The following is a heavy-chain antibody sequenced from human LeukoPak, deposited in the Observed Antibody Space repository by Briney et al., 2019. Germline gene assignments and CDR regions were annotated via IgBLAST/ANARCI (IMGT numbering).Heavy chain of an antibody. Sequence: SETLSLTCAVYGGSFSGYYWSWIRQPPGKGLEWIGEIDHSGSPNYNPSLKSRVTMSVDTSKNQLSLKLNSVTAADTAVYYCAREIGITIFGFDPWGQGTLVTVSS. D-gene: IGHD3-3*01. CDR2: IDHSGSP. CDR3: AREIGITIFGFDP. V-gene: IGHV4-34*01. J-gene: IGHJ5*02. CDR1: GGSFSGYY.